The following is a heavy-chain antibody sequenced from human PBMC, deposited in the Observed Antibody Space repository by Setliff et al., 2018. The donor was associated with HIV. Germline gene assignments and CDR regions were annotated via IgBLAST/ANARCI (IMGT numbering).Heavy chain of an antibody. J-gene: IGHJ4*02. D-gene: IGHD3-16*01. V-gene: IGHV3-48*03. CDR2: IGGHGSII. Sequence: PGGSLRLSCATSGFFFSSYEMNWVRQAPGKGLEWISFIGGHGSIIHYADSVKGRFTISRDNAKNSVYLQMHSLRAEDTAVYFCAAVPWGHSSLIIDHWGQGTPVTVSS. CDR1: GFFFSSYE. CDR3: AAVPWGHSSLIIDH.